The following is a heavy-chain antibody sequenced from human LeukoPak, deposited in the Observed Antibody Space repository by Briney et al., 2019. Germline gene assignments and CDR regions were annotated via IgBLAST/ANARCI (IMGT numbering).Heavy chain of an antibody. D-gene: IGHD3-22*01. V-gene: IGHV4-59*08. CDR2: VYYNGAT. CDR1: GGSIATY. J-gene: IGHJ4*02. Sequence: PSETLSLTCTVSGGSIATYWSWVRPSPGKGLEWIGHVYYNGATKYNPALKSRLTISLDTSKNQFSLKLSSVTAADTAVYYCARHAYHDSSGYYYDYFDYWGQGTLVTVSS. CDR3: ARHAYHDSSGYYYDYFDY.